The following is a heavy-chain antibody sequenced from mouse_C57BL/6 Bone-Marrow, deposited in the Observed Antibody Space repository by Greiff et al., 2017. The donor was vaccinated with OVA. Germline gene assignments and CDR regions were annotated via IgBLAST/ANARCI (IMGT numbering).Heavy chain of an antibody. J-gene: IGHJ3*01. V-gene: IGHV1-72*01. CDR1: GYTFTSYW. CDR3: ARSEGLIYSWFAY. Sequence: QVQLQQSGAELVKPGASVKLSCKASGYTFTSYWMHWVKQRPGRGLEWIGRIYPNSGGTKYNEKFKSKATLTVDKPSSTAYMQLSSLTSEDSAVYYCARSEGLIYSWFAYWGQGTLVTVSA. D-gene: IGHD2-1*01. CDR2: IYPNSGGT.